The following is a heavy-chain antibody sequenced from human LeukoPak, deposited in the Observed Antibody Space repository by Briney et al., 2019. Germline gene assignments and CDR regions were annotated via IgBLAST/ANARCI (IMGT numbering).Heavy chain of an antibody. CDR1: GYIFTGYY. Sequence: GASVKVSCKASGYIFTGYYMHWVRQAPGQGLEWMGGIIPIFGTANYAQKFQGRVTITADESTSTAYMELSSLRSKDTAVYYCARVTMGSMIVGPWGQGTLVTVSS. V-gene: IGHV1-69*13. CDR3: ARVTMGSMIVGP. D-gene: IGHD3-22*01. CDR2: IIPIFGTA. J-gene: IGHJ5*02.